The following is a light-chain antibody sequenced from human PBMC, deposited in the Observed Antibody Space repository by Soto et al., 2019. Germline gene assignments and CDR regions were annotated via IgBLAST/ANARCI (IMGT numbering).Light chain of an antibody. CDR1: QSITTH. CDR2: ASS. V-gene: IGKV1-39*01. J-gene: IGKJ2*01. Sequence: DIQMTQSPSSLSASVGDRVTMTCRASQSITTHVNWYQQKPGKAPKLLIYASSILQSGVPSRFSGSGSGTDFTLTISSLQPEDFTTYYCQQSYSTPTPPTFRQGTKLEIK. CDR3: QQSYSTPTPPT.